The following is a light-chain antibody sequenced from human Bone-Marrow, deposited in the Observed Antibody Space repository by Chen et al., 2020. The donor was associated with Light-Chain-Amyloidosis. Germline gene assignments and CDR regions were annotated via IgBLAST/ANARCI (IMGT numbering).Light chain of an antibody. V-gene: IGKV1-NL1*01. CDR2: GAS. J-gene: IGKJ2*01. Sequence: DIQMTQSPSSLSASIGDRVTITCRAILGITNSLAWYQQKPGTAPKLLLYGASRLESGVPSRFSGSGSGTDYTLTISSLQPEDFATYFCQQFYTTPYTFGQGTKLDIK. CDR1: LGITNS. CDR3: QQFYTTPYT.